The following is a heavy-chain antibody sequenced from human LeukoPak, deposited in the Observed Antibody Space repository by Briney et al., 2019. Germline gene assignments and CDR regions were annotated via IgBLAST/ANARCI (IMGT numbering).Heavy chain of an antibody. CDR3: ARAYCGGDCYSRWFDP. J-gene: IGHJ5*02. CDR1: GYTFTGYY. CDR2: INPNSGGT. Sequence: ASVNVSCKASGYTFTGYYMHWVRQAPGQGLEWMGWINPNSGGTNYAQKFQGRVTMTRDTSISTAYMELSRLRSDDTAVYYCARAYCGGDCYSRWFDPWGQGTLVTVSS. V-gene: IGHV1-2*02. D-gene: IGHD2-21*02.